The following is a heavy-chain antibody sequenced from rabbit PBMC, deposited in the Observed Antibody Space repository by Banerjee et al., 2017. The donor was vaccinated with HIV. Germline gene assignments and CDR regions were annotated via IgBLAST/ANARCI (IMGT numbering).Heavy chain of an antibody. Sequence: QEQLVESGGDLVKPGASLTLTCTASGFSFSSSYYMCWVRQAPGKGLEWIACIYAGSSGSTYYASWAKGRFTISKTSSTTVTLKMTSLTAADTATYFCAREDYAGYDGFDLWGPGTLVTVS. J-gene: IGHJ4*01. D-gene: IGHD7-1*01. CDR2: IYAGSSGST. V-gene: IGHV1S45*01. CDR3: AREDYAGYDGFDL. CDR1: GFSFSSSYY.